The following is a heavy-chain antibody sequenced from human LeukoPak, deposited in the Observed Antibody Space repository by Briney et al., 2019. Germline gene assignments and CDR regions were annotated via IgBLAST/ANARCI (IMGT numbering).Heavy chain of an antibody. J-gene: IGHJ4*02. CDR1: GASITSYY. Sequence: PSETLSLTCIVSGASITSYYWSWLRQPPGKGLEWIGYVHYSGSTNYNPSLKSRVTISVDTSKTQFSLKLSSVTAADTAVYYCARHDYGATRDYWGQGTLVTVSS. V-gene: IGHV4-59*08. D-gene: IGHD4-17*01. CDR2: VHYSGST. CDR3: ARHDYGATRDY.